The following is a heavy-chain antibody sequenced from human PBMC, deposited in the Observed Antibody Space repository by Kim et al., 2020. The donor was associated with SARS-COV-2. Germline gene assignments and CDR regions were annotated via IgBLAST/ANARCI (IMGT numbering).Heavy chain of an antibody. CDR3: AKGSHGGNFYFHFDS. CDR1: GYSLTSYS. D-gene: IGHD2-15*01. Sequence: GGSLRLSCAASGYSLTSYSMTWVRQAPGKGLEWVSCLTGNGLTTYYADSVKGRFTISRDNSKNTLYLQMNSLRAEDTAVYYCAKGSHGGNFYFHFDSWGQGALVTVSS. CDR2: LTGNGLTT. J-gene: IGHJ4*02. V-gene: IGHV3-23*01.